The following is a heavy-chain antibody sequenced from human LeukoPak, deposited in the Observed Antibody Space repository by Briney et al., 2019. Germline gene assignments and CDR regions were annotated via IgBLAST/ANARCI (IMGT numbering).Heavy chain of an antibody. Sequence: GRSLRLSCAASGFTFSSYSMNWVRQAPGKGLEWVSSISSSSRYIYYADSVKGRFSISRDNAKNSLYLQMNSLRAEDTAVYYCAIFPLGDDDFDVWGQGTMVTVSS. CDR2: ISSSSRYI. V-gene: IGHV3-21*01. CDR3: AIFPLGDDDFDV. CDR1: GFTFSSYS. D-gene: IGHD2-21*01. J-gene: IGHJ3*01.